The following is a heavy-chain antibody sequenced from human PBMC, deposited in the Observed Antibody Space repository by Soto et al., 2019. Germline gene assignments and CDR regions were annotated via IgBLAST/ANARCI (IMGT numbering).Heavy chain of an antibody. CDR1: GGTFSSYA. J-gene: IGHJ5*02. D-gene: IGHD5-18*01. CDR3: ARDRGIQLSAHANNWFDP. Sequence: SVKVSCKASGGTFSSYAISWVRQAPGQGLEWMGGIIPIFGTANYAQKFQGRVTITADESTSTAYMELSSLRSEDTAVYYCARDRGIQLSAHANNWFDPWGQETLVTFSS. V-gene: IGHV1-69*13. CDR2: IIPIFGTA.